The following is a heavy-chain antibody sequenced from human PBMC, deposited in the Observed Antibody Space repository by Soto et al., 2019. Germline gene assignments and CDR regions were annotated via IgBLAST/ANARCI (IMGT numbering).Heavy chain of an antibody. CDR1: GFTFSDYY. Sequence: PGGSLRLSCAVSGFTFSDYYMGWVRQAPGKGLEWVAYISQSSTAIYNADSVRGRFFISRDNAESSLYLQMNSLTAEDTAMYYCARWSSAFDYWGQGTLVTVS. CDR2: ISQSSTAI. CDR3: ARWSSAFDY. V-gene: IGHV3-11*01. J-gene: IGHJ4*02.